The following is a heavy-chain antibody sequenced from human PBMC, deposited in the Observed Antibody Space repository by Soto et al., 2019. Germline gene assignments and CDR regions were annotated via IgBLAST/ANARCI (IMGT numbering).Heavy chain of an antibody. CDR3: AHSFWLSGSGSYYEVGYFDY. Sequence: SGPTLVKPTQTLTLTCTFSGFSLSTSGVGVGWIRQPPGKALEWLALIYWDDDKRYSPSLKSRLTITKDTSKNQVVLTMTNMDPVDTATYYCAHSFWLSGSGSYYEVGYFDYWGQGTLVTVSS. V-gene: IGHV2-5*02. CDR1: GFSLSTSGVG. D-gene: IGHD3-10*01. J-gene: IGHJ4*02. CDR2: IYWDDDK.